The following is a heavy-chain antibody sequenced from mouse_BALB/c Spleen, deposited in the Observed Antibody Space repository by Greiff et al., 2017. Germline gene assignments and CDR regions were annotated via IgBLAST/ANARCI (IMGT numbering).Heavy chain of an antibody. CDR3: ARGDGGFAY. Sequence: DVHLVESGGGLVQPGGSRKLSCAASGFTFSSYGMSWVRQTPDKRLELVATINSNGGSTYYPDSVKGRFTISRDNAKNTLYLQMSSLKSEDTAMYYGARGDGGFAYWGQGTLVTVSA. CDR2: INSNGGST. V-gene: IGHV5-6-3*01. CDR1: GFTFSSYG. J-gene: IGHJ3*01.